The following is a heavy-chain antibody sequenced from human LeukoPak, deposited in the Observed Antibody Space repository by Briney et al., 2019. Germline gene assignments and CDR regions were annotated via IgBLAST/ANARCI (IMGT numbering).Heavy chain of an antibody. D-gene: IGHD6-13*01. J-gene: IGHJ4*02. V-gene: IGHV4-39*01. CDR1: GVSISSSNSY. Sequence: SETLSLTCTVSGVSISSSNSYWGWIRQPPGKGLEWIGSIYYSGNTYYNASLKSQVSISIDTSKNQFSLNLSSVTAADTAMYYCARGAAAGSEQVDSWGQGTLVTVSS. CDR2: IYYSGNT. CDR3: ARGAAAGSEQVDS.